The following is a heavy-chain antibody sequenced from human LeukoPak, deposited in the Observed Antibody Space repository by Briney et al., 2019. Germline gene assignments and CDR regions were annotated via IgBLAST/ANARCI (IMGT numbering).Heavy chain of an antibody. Sequence: ASVKVSCKASGYTFTSYGISWVRQAPGQGLEWMGWISAYNGNTNYAQKLQGRVTMSTDTSTSTAYMELRSLRSDGTAVYYCARTGSGVVVVAASSYYYYYMDVWGKGTTVTISS. CDR1: GYTFTSYG. V-gene: IGHV1-18*01. CDR3: ARTGSGVVVVAASSYYYYYMDV. J-gene: IGHJ6*03. CDR2: ISAYNGNT. D-gene: IGHD2-15*01.